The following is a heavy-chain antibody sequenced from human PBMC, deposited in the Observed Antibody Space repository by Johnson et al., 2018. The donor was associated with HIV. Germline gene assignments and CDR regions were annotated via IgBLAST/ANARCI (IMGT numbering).Heavy chain of an antibody. D-gene: IGHD3-10*01. CDR3: TKVWGFYYGQYHDAFDI. V-gene: IGHV3-74*01. CDR2: INSDGSST. J-gene: IGHJ3*02. CDR1: GFTFSSYW. Sequence: VQLVESGGGVVQPGGSLRLSCAVFGFTFSSYWMHWVRQAPGKGLVWVSRINSDGSSTSYADSVKGRFTISRDNAKNTLYLQMNSLRAEDTAVYYCTKVWGFYYGQYHDAFDIWGQGTMVTVSS.